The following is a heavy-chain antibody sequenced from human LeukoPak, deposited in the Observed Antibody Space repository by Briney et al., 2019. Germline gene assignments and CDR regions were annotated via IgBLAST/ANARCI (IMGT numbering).Heavy chain of an antibody. CDR2: INHSGST. V-gene: IGHV4-34*01. CDR1: GGSFSGYY. J-gene: IGHJ4*02. CDR3: ARARYSGSYLDY. Sequence: SETLSLTCAVYGGSFSGYYWSWIRQPPGKGLEWIGEINHSGSTNYNPSLKSRVTISVDTSKNQLSLKLSSVTAADTAVYYCARARYSGSYLDYWGQGTLVTVSS. D-gene: IGHD1-26*01.